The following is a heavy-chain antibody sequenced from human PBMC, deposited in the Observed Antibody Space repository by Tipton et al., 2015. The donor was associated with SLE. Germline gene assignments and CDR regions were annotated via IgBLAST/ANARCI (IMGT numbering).Heavy chain of an antibody. CDR3: ARVGSSNAFDV. J-gene: IGHJ3*01. Sequence: SLRLSCVASGFTFTSYEMNWVRQAPGKGLEWVSYISSSGNTKKYADSVKGQFTISRDNAQNSLYLHMDSLRVEDTAMYFCARVGSSNAFDVWGPGTMVPVSS. V-gene: IGHV3-48*03. CDR1: GFTFTSYE. CDR2: ISSSGNTK. D-gene: IGHD3-10*01.